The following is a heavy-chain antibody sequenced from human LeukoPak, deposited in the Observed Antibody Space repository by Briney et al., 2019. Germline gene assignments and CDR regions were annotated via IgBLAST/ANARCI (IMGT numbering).Heavy chain of an antibody. CDR2: ISTSSSYI. J-gene: IGHJ6*03. CDR3: ARSGYYYYMDV. Sequence: GGSLRLSCAASGFTFSRNSMTWVRQAPGKGLEWVSSISTSSSYIYYADSVKGRFTISRDNAKKLLYLQMNSLRAEDTAVYYCARSGYYYYMDVWGKGTTVTVSS. CDR1: GFTFSRNS. V-gene: IGHV3-21*01.